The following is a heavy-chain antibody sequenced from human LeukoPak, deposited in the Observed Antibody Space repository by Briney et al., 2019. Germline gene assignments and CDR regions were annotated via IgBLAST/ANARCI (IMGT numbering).Heavy chain of an antibody. J-gene: IGHJ4*02. V-gene: IGHV1-3*01. CDR3: ARGERITIFGVVTLPTDY. Sequence: ASVKVSCKASGYTFTSYAMHWVRQAPGQRLEWMGWINAGNGNTKYSQKFQGRVTITRDTSASTAYMELSSLRSEDTAVYYCARGERITIFGVVTLPTDYWGQGTLVTVS. CDR1: GYTFTSYA. D-gene: IGHD3-3*01. CDR2: INAGNGNT.